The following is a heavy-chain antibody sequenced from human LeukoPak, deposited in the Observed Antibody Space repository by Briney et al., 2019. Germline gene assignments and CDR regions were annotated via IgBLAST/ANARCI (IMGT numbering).Heavy chain of an antibody. J-gene: IGHJ4*02. CDR1: GFTFSNYW. CDR2: ISGSGDIA. CDR3: AKGDSGSWCPDY. V-gene: IGHV3-23*01. Sequence: PGGSLRLSCAVSGFTFSNYWMHWVRQGPGKGLVWVSVISGSGDIADYADSVKGRFTISRDNSRNTLDLQMNNLRADDTAVYYCAKGDSGSWCPDYWGQGTLVTVSS. D-gene: IGHD1-26*01.